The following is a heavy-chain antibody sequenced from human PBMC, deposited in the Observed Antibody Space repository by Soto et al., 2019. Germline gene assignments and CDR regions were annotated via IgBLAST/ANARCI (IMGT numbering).Heavy chain of an antibody. CDR1: GFTFSSYG. Sequence: EGQLLESGGGLVQPGGSLRLSCAASGFTFSSYGMTWVRQAPGKGLEWVSFSSATGAGTYYADSVKGRFTISRDNSKHSLYLTATSLRADDTAVYYCAKARRAGGNYGFYSDFWGQGALVIVSS. CDR2: SSATGAGT. V-gene: IGHV3-23*01. J-gene: IGHJ4*02. CDR3: AKARRAGGNYGFYSDF. D-gene: IGHD1-7*01.